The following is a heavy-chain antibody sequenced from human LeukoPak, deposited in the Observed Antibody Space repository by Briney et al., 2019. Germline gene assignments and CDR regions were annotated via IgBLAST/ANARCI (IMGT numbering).Heavy chain of an antibody. CDR3: AKMAGMTRQVYYMDV. Sequence: GGSLRLPCAASGFTFSSYAMSWARQAPGKGLEWVSAIYGSGETTYYADSVKGRFTVSRDNSKNTLYLQMDGLRAEDTAVYYCAKMAGMTRQVYYMDVWGKGATVTVSS. J-gene: IGHJ6*03. V-gene: IGHV3-23*01. CDR2: IYGSGETT. D-gene: IGHD1-1*01. CDR1: GFTFSSYA.